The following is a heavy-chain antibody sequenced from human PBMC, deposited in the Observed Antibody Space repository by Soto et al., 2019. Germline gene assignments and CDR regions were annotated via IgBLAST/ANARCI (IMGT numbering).Heavy chain of an antibody. CDR1: GFTFSTYA. V-gene: IGHV3-23*01. Sequence: EVQLLESGGGLVQPGGSLRLSCAASGFTFSTYAMNWVRRAPGIGLEWVSAISGSGGSIHYADSVKGRFTISRDNSNNTLYLQMNSLRDEDTAAYHCVKGYWKGDVWGQGTTVTVSS. CDR2: ISGSGGSI. J-gene: IGHJ6*02. CDR3: VKGYWKGDV. D-gene: IGHD1-1*01.